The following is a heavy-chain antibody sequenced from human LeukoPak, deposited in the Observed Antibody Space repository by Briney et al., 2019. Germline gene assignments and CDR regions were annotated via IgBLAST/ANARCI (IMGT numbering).Heavy chain of an antibody. J-gene: IGHJ4*02. D-gene: IGHD4-11*01. CDR1: NESFSGYY. CDR3: VRAEINDYSRY. CDR2: INHSGST. V-gene: IGHV4-34*01. Sequence: SETLSLTCAVYNESFSGYYWGWIRQPPGKGLEWIGEINHSGSTNYNPSLKNRVTMSVDTSKNQFSLKLTSVTAADTALYYCVRAEINDYSRYWGQGIPVIVSS.